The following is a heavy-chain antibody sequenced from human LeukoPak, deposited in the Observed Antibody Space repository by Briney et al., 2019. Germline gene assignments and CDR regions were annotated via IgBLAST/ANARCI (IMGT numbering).Heavy chain of an antibody. D-gene: IGHD6-13*01. J-gene: IGHJ4*02. CDR2: IKPDGSET. Sequence: GGSLRLSCAASGFMFSTYWMTWVRQAPGKGLEWVANIKPDGSETYYVDPVKGRFTISRDNAKNLLYLQMNSLRGEDAAVYCCGRFGYEAAVDLWGQGTLATVSS. V-gene: IGHV3-7*01. CDR1: GFMFSTYW. CDR3: GRFGYEAAVDL.